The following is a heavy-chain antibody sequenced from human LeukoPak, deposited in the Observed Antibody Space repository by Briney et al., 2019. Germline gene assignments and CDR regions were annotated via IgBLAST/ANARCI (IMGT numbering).Heavy chain of an antibody. V-gene: IGHV1-8*01. CDR2: MNPNSGNT. J-gene: IGHJ6*03. CDR3: ARAGSAPRGAPSYYYYMDV. D-gene: IGHD3-10*01. Sequence: GASVKVSCKASGYTFTSYDINWVRQATGQGLEWMGWMNPNSGNTGYAQKFQGRVTMTRNTSISTAYMELSSLRSEDTAVYYCARAGSAPRGAPSYYYYMDVWGKGTTVTISS. CDR1: GYTFTSYD.